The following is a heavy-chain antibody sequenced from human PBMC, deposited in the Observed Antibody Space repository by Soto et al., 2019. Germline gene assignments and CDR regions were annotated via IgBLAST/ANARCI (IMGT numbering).Heavy chain of an antibody. Sequence: GESLKISCKGSGYSFTSYWISWVRQMPGKGLEWMGRIDPSDSYTNYSPSFQGHVTISADKSISTAYLQWSSLKASDTAMYYCASTLSYYYGMDVWGQGPTVTVYS. CDR1: GYSFTSYW. J-gene: IGHJ6*02. V-gene: IGHV5-10-1*01. CDR3: ASTLSYYYGMDV. CDR2: IDPSDSYT.